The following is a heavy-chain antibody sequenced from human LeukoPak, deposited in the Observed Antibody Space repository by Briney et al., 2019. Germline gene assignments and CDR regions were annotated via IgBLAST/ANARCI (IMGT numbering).Heavy chain of an antibody. CDR3: ASGPFTRIVGSFDI. D-gene: IGHD3-22*01. J-gene: IGHJ3*02. V-gene: IGHV3-53*01. Sequence: GGSLRLSCAASGLTVSANCMSWVRQTPGQGLEWVSSIYSDGDTYYTNSVKGRFTISRDNSKSRVYLQMNTLTAEDTARYYCASGPFTRIVGSFDIWGPGTLVTVSS. CDR2: IYSDGDT. CDR1: GLTVSANC.